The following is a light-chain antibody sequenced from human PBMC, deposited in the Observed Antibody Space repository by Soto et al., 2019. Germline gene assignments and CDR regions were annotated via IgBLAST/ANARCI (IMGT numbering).Light chain of an antibody. CDR1: SSDVGGYNY. J-gene: IGLJ1*01. CDR3: SSYTSNSTRV. Sequence: QSALTQPASVSGSPGRSITISCTGTSSDVGGYNYVSWYQQHPGKAPKLMIYDVSNRPSGVSNRFSGSKSGNTASLTISGLQAEDEADYYCSSYTSNSTRVFGTGTKVTVL. CDR2: DVS. V-gene: IGLV2-14*01.